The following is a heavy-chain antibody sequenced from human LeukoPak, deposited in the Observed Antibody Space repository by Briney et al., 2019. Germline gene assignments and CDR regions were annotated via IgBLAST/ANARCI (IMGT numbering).Heavy chain of an antibody. CDR3: ASHQTNSGYDNFDY. D-gene: IGHD5-12*01. V-gene: IGHV5-51*01. CDR1: GYSFTSYW. CDR2: IYPGDSDT. J-gene: IGHJ4*02. Sequence: GESLKISCKGSGYSFTSYWIVWVRQMPGKGLEWMGIIYPGDSDTRYSPSFQGQVTISADKSISTSYLQWSSLKASDTAMYYCASHQTNSGYDNFDYWGQGTLVTVSS.